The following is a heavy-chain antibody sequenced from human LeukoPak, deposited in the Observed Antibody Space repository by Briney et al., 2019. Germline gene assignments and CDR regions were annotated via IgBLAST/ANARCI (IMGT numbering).Heavy chain of an antibody. D-gene: IGHD5-18*01. CDR1: GFTFSDYY. V-gene: IGHV3-11*01. Sequence: GGSLRLSCAASGFTFSDYYMSWIPHAPGTGLGWVSYIRSSGRTIYYADSLKGRFTISRDNAKNSLYLQMNSLRAEDTAVYYCARALYSYGGFDYWGQGTLVTVSS. J-gene: IGHJ4*02. CDR3: ARALYSYGGFDY. CDR2: IRSSGRTI.